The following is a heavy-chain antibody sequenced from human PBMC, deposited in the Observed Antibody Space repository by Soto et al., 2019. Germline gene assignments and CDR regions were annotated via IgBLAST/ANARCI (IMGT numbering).Heavy chain of an antibody. V-gene: IGHV1-69*13. CDR3: ARDGVGVTIFGVVNYYYYGMDV. D-gene: IGHD3-3*01. CDR2: IIPIFGTA. Sequence: GASVKVSCKASGGTFSRYGISWVRQAPGQGLEWMGGIIPIFGTANYAQKFQGRVTITADESTSTAYMELSSLRSEDTAVYYCARDGVGVTIFGVVNYYYYGMDVWGQGTTVTVSS. J-gene: IGHJ6*02. CDR1: GGTFSRYG.